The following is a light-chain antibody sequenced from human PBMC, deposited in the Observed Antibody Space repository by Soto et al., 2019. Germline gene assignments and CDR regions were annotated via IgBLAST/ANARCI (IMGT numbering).Light chain of an antibody. V-gene: IGLV1-40*01. J-gene: IGLJ1*01. CDR2: GNS. CDR1: SSNIGADYE. CDR3: QAYDNTLKSYV. Sequence: QSVLTQPPSVSGAPGQRVIISCTGGSSNIGADYEVHWYQQLPGTAPKLLIYGNSNRPSGVPDRFSGSKSGSSASLAITGPQDEDEDDCYCQAYDNTLKSYVFGTGTKLTVL.